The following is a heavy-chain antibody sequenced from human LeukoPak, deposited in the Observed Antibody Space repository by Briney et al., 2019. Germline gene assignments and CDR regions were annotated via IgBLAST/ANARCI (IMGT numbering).Heavy chain of an antibody. CDR2: INHSGSN. Sequence: SETLSLTCAVYGGSFSGYYWSWIRQPPGKGLEWIGEINHSGSNNYNPSLKSRVTISVDRSKNQFSLKLSSVTAADTAVYYCARAHYYMDVWGKGTTVTVSS. V-gene: IGHV4-34*01. CDR1: GGSFSGYY. CDR3: ARAHYYMDV. J-gene: IGHJ6*03.